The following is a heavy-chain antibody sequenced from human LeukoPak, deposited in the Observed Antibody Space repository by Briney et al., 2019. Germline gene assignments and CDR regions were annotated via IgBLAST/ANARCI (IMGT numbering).Heavy chain of an antibody. J-gene: IGHJ4*02. V-gene: IGHV3-23*01. Sequence: GGSLRLSCVGSGFTFSNYAMTWVRQAPGKGLEWASFTSDNSGETQYADSVKGRFTISRDNSKNTLYLQMNSLRAEDTAIYYCAKGRAVNSILDYWGQGALVTVSS. CDR2: TSDNSGET. D-gene: IGHD4-11*01. CDR1: GFTFSNYA. CDR3: AKGRAVNSILDY.